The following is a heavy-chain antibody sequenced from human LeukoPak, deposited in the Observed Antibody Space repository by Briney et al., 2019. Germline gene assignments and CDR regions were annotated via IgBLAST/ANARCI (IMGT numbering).Heavy chain of an antibody. CDR2: INHSGRT. CDR1: SGSFSVYN. D-gene: IGHD3-10*02. Sequence: ETLSLTCAVYSGSFSVYNWGWIRRPPGKGREWIGEINHSGRTNYNRSLKGRVTISVDPSKNQFSLKMSSVTAAETAEYYCTRGMLTVDVWGKGTTVTVSS. CDR3: TRGMLTVDV. V-gene: IGHV4-34*01. J-gene: IGHJ6*04.